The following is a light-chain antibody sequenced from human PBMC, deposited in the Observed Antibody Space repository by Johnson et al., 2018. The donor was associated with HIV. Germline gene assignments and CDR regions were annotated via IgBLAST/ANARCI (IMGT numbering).Light chain of an antibody. J-gene: IGLJ1*01. Sequence: QSILTQPPSVSAAPGQKVTISCSGSSSNIGNNYVSWYQQFPGTAPKLLIYENNKRPSGIPDRFSGSKSGTSTTLGITALQTGDEADYYCGTWDGSLSAGVFGTGTKVTVL. V-gene: IGLV1-51*02. CDR1: SSNIGNNY. CDR2: ENN. CDR3: GTWDGSLSAGV.